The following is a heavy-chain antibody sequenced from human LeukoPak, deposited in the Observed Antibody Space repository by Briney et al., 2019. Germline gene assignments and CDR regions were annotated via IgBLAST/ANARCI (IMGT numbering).Heavy chain of an antibody. D-gene: IGHD6-6*01. J-gene: IGHJ3*02. Sequence: PGGSLRLSCAASEFIFSTYGMHWVRQAPGKGLEWVSVIGSDGSNEKYAESVKGRFTISRDNSKNTLHSQMNSLRAEDTAVYYCARDAGAAPFDIWGRGTMVIVSS. CDR3: ARDAGAAPFDI. CDR2: IGSDGSNE. CDR1: EFIFSTYG. V-gene: IGHV3-33*01.